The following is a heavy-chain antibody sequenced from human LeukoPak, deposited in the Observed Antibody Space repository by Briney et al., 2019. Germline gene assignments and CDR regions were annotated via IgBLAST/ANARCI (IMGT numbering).Heavy chain of an antibody. V-gene: IGHV4-31*03. CDR2: IYYSGNT. D-gene: IGHD5-24*01. Sequence: KTSETLSLTCTVSGGSISSGGYYWSWIRQHPGKGLEWIGYIYYSGNTYSNPSLKSRVTISVDTSKNQFSLKLSSVTAADTAVYYCARDKGLRYGYSLLDYWGQGTLVTVSS. J-gene: IGHJ4*02. CDR3: ARDKGLRYGYSLLDY. CDR1: GGSISSGGYY.